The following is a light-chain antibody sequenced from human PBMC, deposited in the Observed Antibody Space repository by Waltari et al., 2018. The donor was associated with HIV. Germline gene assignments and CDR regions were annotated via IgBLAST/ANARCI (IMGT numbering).Light chain of an antibody. CDR2: CAS. J-gene: IGKJ4*01. CDR1: QSLLRSSNNLNY. V-gene: IGKV4-1*01. Sequence: DIVLTQSPDSRAVALGGKATINCKSSQSLLRSSNNLNYLAWYQKKPRQPPRLLIPCASSRESGVPDRFSGSGSGTDFTLTISNLQAEDVAIYYCQQYSSVPVTFGGGTEVEIK. CDR3: QQYSSVPVT.